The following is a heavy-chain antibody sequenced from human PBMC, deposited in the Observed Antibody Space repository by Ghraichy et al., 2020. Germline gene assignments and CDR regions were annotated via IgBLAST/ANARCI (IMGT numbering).Heavy chain of an antibody. CDR1: GGTFSSYA. V-gene: IGHV1-69*13. D-gene: IGHD3-10*01. CDR3: ARVPPPYGSGSYHHPRYYYYSHSGMDV. Sequence: SVKVSCKASGGTFSSYAISWVRQAPGQGLEWMGGIIPIFGTANYAQKFQGRVTITADESTSTAYMELSSLRSEDTAVYYCARVPPPYGSGSYHHPRYYYYSHSGMDVWGQGTTVTVSS. CDR2: IIPIFGTA. J-gene: IGHJ6*02.